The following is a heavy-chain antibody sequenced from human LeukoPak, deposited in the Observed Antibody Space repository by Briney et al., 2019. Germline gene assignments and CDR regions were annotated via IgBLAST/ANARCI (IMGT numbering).Heavy chain of an antibody. CDR1: GFTFSSYS. J-gene: IGHJ4*02. CDR3: ARDYKYAFDN. Sequence: GGSLRLSCAASGFTFSSYSMNWVRQAPGKGLEWISCIGIDSGNTNYADSVKGRFTISGDKAKNSLYLQMNSLRVEDTAVYYCARDYKYAFDNWGQGTLVTVSS. CDR2: IGIDSGNT. D-gene: IGHD5-24*01. V-gene: IGHV3-48*01.